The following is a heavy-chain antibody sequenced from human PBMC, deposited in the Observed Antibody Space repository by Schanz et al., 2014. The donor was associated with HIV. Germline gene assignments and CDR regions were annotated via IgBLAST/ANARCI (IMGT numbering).Heavy chain of an antibody. CDR3: ASDLSVYSSSSSV. D-gene: IGHD6-13*01. V-gene: IGHV1-2*02. CDR1: GYTFTDNY. Sequence: QVQLVQSGAEVKKPGASVKVSCKASGYTFTDNYMHWVRQAPGQGLEWMGWINPNSGGTNFAQKFQGRVTLTRDTSIITAYMELTTLRSDDTAVYYCASDLSVYSSSSSVWGQGTTVTVSS. J-gene: IGHJ6*02. CDR2: INPNSGGT.